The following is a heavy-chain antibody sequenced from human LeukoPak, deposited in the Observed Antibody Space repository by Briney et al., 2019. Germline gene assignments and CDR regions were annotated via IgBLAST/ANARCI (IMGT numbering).Heavy chain of an antibody. CDR2: ISGSGGST. V-gene: IGHV3-23*01. D-gene: IGHD3-16*01. CDR3: AKDDVGDLNLIDY. Sequence: GGSLRLSCAASGFTFSSYEMNWIRQAPGKGLEWVSAISGSGGSTFYADSVKGRFTISRDNSKNTLYLHMNSLRVEDTAVYFCAKDDVGDLNLIDYWGQGTLVTVSS. CDR1: GFTFSSYE. J-gene: IGHJ4*02.